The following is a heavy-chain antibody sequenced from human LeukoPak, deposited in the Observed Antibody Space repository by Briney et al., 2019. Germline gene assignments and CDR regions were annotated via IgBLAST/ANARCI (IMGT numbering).Heavy chain of an antibody. J-gene: IGHJ4*02. CDR3: ARVLPVYGFDY. Sequence: GASVKVSCKASGYSFTGYYIHWVRQAPGQGLEWMGWINPNNGGTNFAQKFQGRVTMTTDTSTSTAYMELRSLRSDDTAVYYCARVLPVYGFDYWGQGTLVTVSS. CDR1: GYSFTGYY. CDR2: INPNNGGT. V-gene: IGHV1-2*02. D-gene: IGHD5/OR15-5a*01.